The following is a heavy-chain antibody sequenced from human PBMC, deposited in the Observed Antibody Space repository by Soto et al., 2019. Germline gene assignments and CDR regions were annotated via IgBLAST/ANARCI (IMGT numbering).Heavy chain of an antibody. J-gene: IGHJ4*02. CDR1: GGSISRRGYY. D-gene: IGHD1-1*01. V-gene: IGHV4-39*01. CDR2: SYYSGST. Sequence: ENLSLSCTVSGGSISRRGYYRGWIRQPPRKGLEWIGSSYYSGSTYYNPSLNNRDNEFVDRSKDRFSLKLSSVRAAGTDVYYCARLRRDCHAPGCFGTDSWGQGSLVNVSS. CDR3: ARLRRDCHAPGCFGTDS.